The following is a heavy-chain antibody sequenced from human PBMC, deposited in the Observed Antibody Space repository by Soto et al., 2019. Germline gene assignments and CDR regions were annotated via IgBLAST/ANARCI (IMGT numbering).Heavy chain of an antibody. CDR3: AKAYYDFWSGYYKVYYYYYYGMDV. CDR1: GFTFSSYG. D-gene: IGHD3-3*01. V-gene: IGHV3-30*18. J-gene: IGHJ6*02. Sequence: GGSLRLSCAASGFTFSSYGMHWVRQAPGKGLEWVAVISYDGSNKYYADSVKGRFTISRDNSKNTLYLQMNSLRAEDTAVYYCAKAYYDFWSGYYKVYYYYYYGMDVWGQGTTVTVSS. CDR2: ISYDGSNK.